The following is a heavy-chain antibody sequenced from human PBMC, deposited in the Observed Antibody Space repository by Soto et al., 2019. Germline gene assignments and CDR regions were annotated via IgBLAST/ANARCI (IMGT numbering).Heavy chain of an antibody. Sequence: TSETLSLTCSVSAGYLERSIYFWNWIRQPPGKGLEWIGRIYSTGTTNFNPSLKSRLTMSMDMSKNQVSLNLTSVTAADTAVYYCVRDRADFSSTYYHYFSVWGRGTLVTVSS. CDR3: VRDRADFSSTYYHYFSV. D-gene: IGHD6-13*01. J-gene: IGHJ2*01. CDR2: IYSTGTT. V-gene: IGHV4-4*07. CDR1: AGYLERSIYF.